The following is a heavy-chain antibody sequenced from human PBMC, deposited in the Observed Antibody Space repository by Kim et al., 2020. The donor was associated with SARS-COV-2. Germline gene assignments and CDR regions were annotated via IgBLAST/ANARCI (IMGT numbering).Heavy chain of an antibody. J-gene: IGHJ3*02. Sequence: DYAVSVKSRITINPDTSKTQFSLQLNSVTPEDTAVYYCAREAAGHDAFDIWGQGTMVTVSS. D-gene: IGHD6-13*01. CDR3: AREAAGHDAFDI. V-gene: IGHV6-1*01.